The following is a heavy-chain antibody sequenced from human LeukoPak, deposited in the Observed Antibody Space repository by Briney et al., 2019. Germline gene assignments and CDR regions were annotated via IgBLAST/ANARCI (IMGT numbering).Heavy chain of an antibody. D-gene: IGHD6-6*01. V-gene: IGHV4-38-2*01. CDR3: ARLDSSSSDY. Sequence: PSETLSLTCAVSGYSISSGYYWGWIRQPPGKGLEWIGSIYHSGSTYYNPSLKSRVTISVGTSKNQFSLKLSSVTAADTAVYYCARLDSSSSDYWGQGILVTVSS. CDR2: IYHSGST. CDR1: GYSISSGYY. J-gene: IGHJ4*02.